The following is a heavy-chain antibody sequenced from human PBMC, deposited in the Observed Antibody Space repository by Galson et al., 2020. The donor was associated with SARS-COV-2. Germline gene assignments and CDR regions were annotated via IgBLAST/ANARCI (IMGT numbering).Heavy chain of an antibody. CDR3: ARVSFLEWLDYYYYMDV. D-gene: IGHD3-3*01. V-gene: IGHV3-11*06. CDR2: ISSSSSYT. J-gene: IGHJ6*03. CDR1: GFTFSDYY. Sequence: GGSLRLSCAASGFTFSDYYMSWIRQAPGKGLEWVSYISSSSSYTNYADSVKGRFTISRDNAKNSLYLQMNSLRAEDTAVYYCARVSFLEWLDYYYYMDVWGKGTTVTVSS.